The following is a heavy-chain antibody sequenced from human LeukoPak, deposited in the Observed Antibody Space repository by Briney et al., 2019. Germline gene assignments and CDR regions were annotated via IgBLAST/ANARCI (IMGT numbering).Heavy chain of an antibody. J-gene: IGHJ3*02. V-gene: IGHV1-24*01. Sequence: GASVKVSCKVSGYTLTELSMHWVRQAPGKGLEWMGGFDPEDGETIYAQKFQGRVTMTEDISTDTAYMELSSLRSEDTAVYYCATPTTLYSSSWYDAFDIWGQGTMVTVSS. CDR2: FDPEDGET. CDR3: ATPTTLYSSSWYDAFDI. D-gene: IGHD6-13*01. CDR1: GYTLTELS.